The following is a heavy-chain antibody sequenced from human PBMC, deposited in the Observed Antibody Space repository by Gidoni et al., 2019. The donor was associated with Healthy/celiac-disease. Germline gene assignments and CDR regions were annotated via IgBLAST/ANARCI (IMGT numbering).Heavy chain of an antibody. J-gene: IGHJ6*03. CDR2: IRWNSGSI. Sequence: FCAASGFTFDDYAMHWVRQAPGKGLAWVSGIRWNSGSIGYADSVKGRFTISSANAKNSLYLQLNSLRAEDTALYYCAKAHGRITGTRNYYYYMAVWGKGTTVTISS. D-gene: IGHD1-7*01. CDR1: GFTFDDYA. CDR3: AKAHGRITGTRNYYYYMAV. V-gene: IGHV3-9*01.